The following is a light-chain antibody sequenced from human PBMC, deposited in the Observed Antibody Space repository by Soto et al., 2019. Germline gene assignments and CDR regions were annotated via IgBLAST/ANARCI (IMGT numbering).Light chain of an antibody. Sequence: QSVLTQPPSVSGAPGQRVSISCTGSTSNIGAGYHVHWYQQFPGTAPKLLMYDNTNRPSGVPDRFSGSKSGTSAPLAITGLEDEDEADYYCQSYDSRLSSYVFGTGTKLTVL. CDR3: QSYDSRLSSYV. V-gene: IGLV1-40*01. CDR2: DNT. J-gene: IGLJ1*01. CDR1: TSNIGAGYH.